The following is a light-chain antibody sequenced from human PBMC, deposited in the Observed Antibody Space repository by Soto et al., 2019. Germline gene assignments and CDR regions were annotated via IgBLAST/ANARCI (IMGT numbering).Light chain of an antibody. CDR3: SSYTISSTLV. CDR2: DVS. Sequence: QSALTQPASVSGSPGQSITISCTGTSSDVGGYNYVSWYQQHPGKAPKLMIYDVSNRPSGVSNRFSGSKSGNTACLTISGLQAEDEADYYCSSYTISSTLVFGGGTKVTVL. V-gene: IGLV2-14*01. CDR1: SSDVGGYNY. J-gene: IGLJ2*01.